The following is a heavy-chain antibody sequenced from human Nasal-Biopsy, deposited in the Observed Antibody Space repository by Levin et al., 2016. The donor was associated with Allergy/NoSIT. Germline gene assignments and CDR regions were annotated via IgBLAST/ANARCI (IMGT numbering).Heavy chain of an antibody. D-gene: IGHD6-13*01. CDR2: ISGSGGQT. J-gene: IGHJ4*02. Sequence: GGSLRLSCVGSRFSFDSYGMTWVRQAPGKGLEWVSGISGSGGQTYYAASVKGRFVISRDNSKNTLYLQMRSLRAEDTAIYYCAKVRSSWLGDYLDDWGQGTLVTVSA. CDR1: RFSFDSYG. V-gene: IGHV3-23*01. CDR3: AKVRSSWLGDYLDD.